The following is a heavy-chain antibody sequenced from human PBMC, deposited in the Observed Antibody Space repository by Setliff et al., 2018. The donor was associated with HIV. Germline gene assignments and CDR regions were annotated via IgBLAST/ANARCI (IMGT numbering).Heavy chain of an antibody. CDR2: INPNSGGT. CDR1: GYTFTGYY. J-gene: IGHJ6*03. CDR3: ARDRTYCSSTSCPRNYYYYYMDV. Sequence: ASVKVSCKASGYTFTGYYMHWVRQAPGQGLEWMGWINPNSGGTNYAQKFQGRVTMTRDTSISTAYMELSRLRSDDTAVYYCARDRTYCSSTSCPRNYYYYYMDVWGKGTTVTVSS. V-gene: IGHV1-2*02. D-gene: IGHD2-2*01.